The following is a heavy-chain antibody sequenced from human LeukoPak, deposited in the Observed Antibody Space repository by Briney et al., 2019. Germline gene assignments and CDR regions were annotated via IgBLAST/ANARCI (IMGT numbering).Heavy chain of an antibody. V-gene: IGHV4-31*03. Sequence: PSQTLSLTCTVSGGSISSGGYYWSWIRQHPGKGLEWIGYIYYSGSTYYNPSLKSRVTISVDTSKNQFPLKLSSVTAADTAVYYCARGYSSSWYKSVAFWFDPWGQGTLVTVSS. CDR3: ARGYSSSWYKSVAFWFDP. CDR1: GGSISSGGYY. D-gene: IGHD6-13*01. J-gene: IGHJ5*02. CDR2: IYYSGST.